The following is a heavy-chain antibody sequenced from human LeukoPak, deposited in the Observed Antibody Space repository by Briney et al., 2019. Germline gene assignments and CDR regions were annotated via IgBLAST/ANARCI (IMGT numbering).Heavy chain of an antibody. D-gene: IGHD3-10*01. V-gene: IGHV3-30*02. Sequence: GGSLRLSCAGSGFSFSSYGMHWVRQAPGKGLEWMAFIRSDGSNKYYADSVKGRFTISRDNSKNTLYLQMNSLRADDTAVYYCARLRGNTMVEYWGQGTLVTVSS. J-gene: IGHJ4*02. CDR3: ARLRGNTMVEY. CDR1: GFSFSSYG. CDR2: IRSDGSNK.